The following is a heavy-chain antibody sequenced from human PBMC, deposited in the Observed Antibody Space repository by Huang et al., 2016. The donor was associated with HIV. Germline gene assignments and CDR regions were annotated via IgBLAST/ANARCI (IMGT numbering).Heavy chain of an antibody. V-gene: IGHV4-34*02. D-gene: IGHD3-3*01. CDR2: ITPGGST. CDR1: GASFHTYY. Sequence: QVRLEQWGQGLLKPSETLSLTCAVYGASFHTYYWSWVRQSPATGLEWIGEITPGGSTNNNPSLKSRFTMTVDTSKNQFYLKFRAMTAADAAIYYCARMPTPSYYDTWSLSPVEEDFFYYNLDVWGQGTPVSVSS. CDR3: ARMPTPSYYDTWSLSPVEEDFFYYNLDV. J-gene: IGHJ6*02.